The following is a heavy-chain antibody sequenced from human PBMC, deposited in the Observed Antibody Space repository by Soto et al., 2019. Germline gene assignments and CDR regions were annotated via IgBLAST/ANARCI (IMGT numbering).Heavy chain of an antibody. Sequence: ASVKVSCKASGYTFSRYGISWVRQAPGQGLEWMGWISGYNGDTKYTQKVQGRVTMTIDTSTYTAYMELRSLTSDDTAIYYCAKNGQPPYYYYGMDVWGQGTTVTVSS. D-gene: IGHD2-8*01. CDR2: ISGYNGDT. J-gene: IGHJ6*02. CDR1: GYTFSRYG. V-gene: IGHV1-18*01. CDR3: AKNGQPPYYYYGMDV.